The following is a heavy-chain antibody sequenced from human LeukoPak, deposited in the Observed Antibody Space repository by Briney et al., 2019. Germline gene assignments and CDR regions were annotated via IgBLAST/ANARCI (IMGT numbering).Heavy chain of an antibody. J-gene: IGHJ5*02. D-gene: IGHD2-2*02. CDR3: ARDRARHTFDP. CDR1: GDSISSDGYY. Sequence: SETLSLTSSVSGDSISSDGYYWSWIRQPPGKGLEWIGFIYHSGTTYYNPSLKSRVTMSVDRSKNQFSLNLTSVTAADTAVYYCARDRARHTFDPWGQGTLVTVSS. CDR2: IYHSGTT. V-gene: IGHV4-30-2*01.